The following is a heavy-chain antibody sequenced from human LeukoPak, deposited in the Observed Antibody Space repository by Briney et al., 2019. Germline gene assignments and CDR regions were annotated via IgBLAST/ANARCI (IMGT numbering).Heavy chain of an antibody. J-gene: IGHJ4*02. CDR3: ARGKYCGGDCYSLDY. Sequence: ASVKVSCKASGGTFSSYAISWVRQATGQGLEWMGWMNPNSGNTGYAQKFQGRVTMTRNTSISTAYMELSSLRSEDTAVYYCARGKYCGGDCYSLDYWGQGTLVTVSS. V-gene: IGHV1-8*02. CDR1: GGTFSSYA. D-gene: IGHD2-21*02. CDR2: MNPNSGNT.